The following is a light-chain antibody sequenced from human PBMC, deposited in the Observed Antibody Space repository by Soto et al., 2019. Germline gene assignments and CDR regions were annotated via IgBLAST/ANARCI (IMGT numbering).Light chain of an antibody. Sequence: EIVMTQSPATLSVSPGEGATLSCRASQSVSNNLAWYQQKPGQAPRLLIYGPSTRATGVPARFSGSGSGTEFTLTISGLQPEDIAVYYCQQYDRRPPSTFGQGTKVDIK. CDR1: QSVSNN. CDR2: GPS. V-gene: IGKV3-15*01. J-gene: IGKJ1*01. CDR3: QQYDRRPPST.